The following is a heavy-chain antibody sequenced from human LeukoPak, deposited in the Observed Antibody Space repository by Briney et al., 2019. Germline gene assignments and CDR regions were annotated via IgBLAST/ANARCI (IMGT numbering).Heavy chain of an antibody. CDR1: GFGISCFA. CDR2: SIGRDRKA. Sequence: GGPLRLSCAASGFGISCFAMTWVRKATGKGLEWVSSIGRDRKAHSSEVARGLFAISRDTFQHMLYLKMNPLGAEDTAVYYGARDLHFYVVMDVWGQGTTVTVSS. CDR3: ARDLHFYVVMDV. D-gene: IGHD2/OR15-2a*01. J-gene: IGHJ6*02. V-gene: IGHV3-23*01.